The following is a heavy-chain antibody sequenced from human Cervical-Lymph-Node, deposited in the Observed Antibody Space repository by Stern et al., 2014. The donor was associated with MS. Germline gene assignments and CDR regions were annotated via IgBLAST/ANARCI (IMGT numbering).Heavy chain of an antibody. Sequence: QLVQSGAEVKKPGASVKVSCKASGYTFTSYYMHWVRQAPGQGLEWMGVINPSGGSKNYAQKFQGRVTMTRDTSANTVDMELSSLRSEDTAVYYWARGYPEDYGDYNTRYYFDYWGQGTLVTVSS. V-gene: IGHV1-46*01. D-gene: IGHD4-17*01. CDR3: ARGYPEDYGDYNTRYYFDY. CDR1: GYTFTSYY. J-gene: IGHJ4*02. CDR2: INPSGGSK.